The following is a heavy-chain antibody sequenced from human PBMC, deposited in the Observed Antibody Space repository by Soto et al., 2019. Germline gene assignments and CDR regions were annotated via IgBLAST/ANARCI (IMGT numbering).Heavy chain of an antibody. D-gene: IGHD5-12*01. CDR3: AKGWDGYTTPFFDH. J-gene: IGHJ4*02. V-gene: IGHV3-30*18. CDR1: GFTFSSYG. CDR2: ISYDENNK. Sequence: QVQLVESGGGVVPPGVSLRLSCAASGFTFSSYGMHWVRQAPGKGLQWVTIISYDENNKVYTDSVKGRFTVSSDNSKNTLYLQMNGLRAEDTAISYCAKGWDGYTTPFFDHWGQGTLVAVAS.